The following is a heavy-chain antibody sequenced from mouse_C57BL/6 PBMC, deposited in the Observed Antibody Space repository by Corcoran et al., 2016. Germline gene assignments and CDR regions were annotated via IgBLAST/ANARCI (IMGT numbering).Heavy chain of an antibody. Sequence: EVQLQQSGPVLVKPGASVKMSCKASGYTFTDYYMNWVKQSHGKSLEWIGVINPYNGGTSYNQKFKGKATLTVDKSSSTAYMELNSLTSEDSVVYYCARSGSSSDYWGQGTTLTVSS. CDR1: GYTFTDYY. J-gene: IGHJ2*01. CDR2: INPYNGGT. V-gene: IGHV1-19*01. D-gene: IGHD1-1*01. CDR3: ARSGSSSDY.